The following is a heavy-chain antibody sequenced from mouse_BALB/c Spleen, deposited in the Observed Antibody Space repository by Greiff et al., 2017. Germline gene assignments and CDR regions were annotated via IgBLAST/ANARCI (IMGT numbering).Heavy chain of an antibody. J-gene: IGHJ4*01. Sequence: EVHLVESGGGLVKPGGSLKLSCAASGFTFSSYAMSWVRQSPEKRLEWVAEISSGGSYTYYPDTVTGRFTISRDNAKNTLYLEMSSLRSEDTAMYYCAREDYDYDSWFAYWGQGTSVTVSS. D-gene: IGHD2-4*01. CDR3: AREDYDYDSWFAY. CDR1: GFTFSSYA. V-gene: IGHV5-9-4*01. CDR2: ISSGGSYT.